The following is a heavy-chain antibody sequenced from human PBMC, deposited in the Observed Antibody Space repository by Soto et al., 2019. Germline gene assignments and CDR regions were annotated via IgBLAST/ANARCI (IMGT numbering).Heavy chain of an antibody. J-gene: IGHJ4*02. Sequence: QVQLVESGGDLVKPGGSLRLSCAASGYTFSDYYMSWIRQAPGKGLECISYIDTSGTKIYYAYSVKGRFTITRDNAKNSLYLEMDSLRDEDTAVYYCASHYDMWSGYLSPVDYWGQGTLVTVSS. CDR3: ASHYDMWSGYLSPVDY. CDR1: GYTFSDYY. V-gene: IGHV3-11*01. CDR2: IDTSGTKI. D-gene: IGHD3-3*01.